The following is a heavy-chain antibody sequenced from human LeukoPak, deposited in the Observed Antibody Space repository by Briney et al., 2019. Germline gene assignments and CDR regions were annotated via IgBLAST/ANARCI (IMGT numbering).Heavy chain of an antibody. CDR1: GFTFSNAW. Sequence: PGGSLRLSCAVSGFTFSNAWMSWVRQAPGKGLEWVGRIKSKIGGTTDYAAPVRGRFTISRDESKNTLYLQMSRLKTEDTAVYYCTTVKFGELSSHFDYWGQGTLVTVSS. V-gene: IGHV3-15*01. D-gene: IGHD3-10*01. CDR2: IKSKIGGTT. J-gene: IGHJ4*02. CDR3: TTVKFGELSSHFDY.